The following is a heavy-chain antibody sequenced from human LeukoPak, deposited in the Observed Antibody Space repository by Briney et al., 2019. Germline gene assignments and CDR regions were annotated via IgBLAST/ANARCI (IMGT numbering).Heavy chain of an antibody. CDR2: IYSGGRT. Sequence: PGGSLRLSCTASEFSVSNNYMSWVRQAPGKGLEWVSVIYSGGRTNYADSVRGRFSISRDNSKNTMYLQMNSLRVEDTAVYYCAKLDILTGYSPYVWGRGTTVTVSS. J-gene: IGHJ6*02. CDR3: AKLDILTGYSPYV. CDR1: EFSVSNNY. D-gene: IGHD3-9*01. V-gene: IGHV3-66*04.